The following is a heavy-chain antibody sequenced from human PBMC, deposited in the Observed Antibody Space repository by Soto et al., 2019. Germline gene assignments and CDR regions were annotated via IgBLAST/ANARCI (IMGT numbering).Heavy chain of an antibody. CDR2: IYHSGST. CDR3: ASRCSGGSGYY. CDR1: SGSISSSNW. V-gene: IGHV4-4*02. Sequence: SETLSLTCAVSSGSISSSNWWSWVRQPPGKGLEWIGEIYHSGSTNYNPSLKSRVTISVDKSKNQFSLKLSSVTAADTAVYYCASRCSGGSGYYWGRGTLVTVS. D-gene: IGHD2-15*01. J-gene: IGHJ4*02.